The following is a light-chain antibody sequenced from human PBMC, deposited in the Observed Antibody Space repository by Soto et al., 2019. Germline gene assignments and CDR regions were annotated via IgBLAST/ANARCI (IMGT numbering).Light chain of an antibody. V-gene: IGKV3-20*01. CDR1: QSVSSSY. CDR3: QQYASSSYP. Sequence: EIVLTQSPGTLSLSPGDRATLSCRTSQSVSSSYLAWYQQKPGQAPRLLIYGASRRATGIPDRFSGSGSGTDFTLTISRLEPEDFAVYFCQQYASSSYPFGQGTKPEIK. J-gene: IGKJ2*01. CDR2: GAS.